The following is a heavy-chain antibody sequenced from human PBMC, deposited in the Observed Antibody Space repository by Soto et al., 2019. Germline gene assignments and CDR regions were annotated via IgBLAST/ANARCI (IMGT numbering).Heavy chain of an antibody. V-gene: IGHV4-30-4*01. CDR3: ARGGRTIFGRYFDY. D-gene: IGHD3-3*01. Sequence: QVQLQESGPGLVKPSQTLSLTCTVSGGSISSGDYYWSWIRQPPGKGLEWIGYIDYSGSTYYNPSLRSRLTRSVDTSKNRFSLKMSSVTAADTAVYYCARGGRTIFGRYFDYWGQGTLVTVSS. CDR1: GGSISSGDYY. J-gene: IGHJ4*02. CDR2: IDYSGST.